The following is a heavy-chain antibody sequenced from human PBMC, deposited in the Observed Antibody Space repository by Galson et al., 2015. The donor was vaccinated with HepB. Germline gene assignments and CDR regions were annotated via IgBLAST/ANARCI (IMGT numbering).Heavy chain of an antibody. CDR3: ARDYYDSNGYYAGHLDF. D-gene: IGHD3-22*01. CDR2: IIPVRGIT. CDR1: GGTFSSYS. J-gene: IGHJ4*02. V-gene: IGHV1-69*04. Sequence: SVKVSCKASGGTFSSYSIAWVRQAPGQGLEWMGRIIPVRGITNYAQKFQGRVTITADKSTTTAYMELSSLGSDDTAVHFCARDYYDSNGYYAGHLDFWGQGTLVTVSS.